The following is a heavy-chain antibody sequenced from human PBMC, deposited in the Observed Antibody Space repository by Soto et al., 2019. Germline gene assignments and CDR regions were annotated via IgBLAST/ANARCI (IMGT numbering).Heavy chain of an antibody. Sequence: QVQLVQSGAEVKKPGTSVKVSCKASGGTFSSYAINWVRQAPGQGLEWMGGIIPIFGSANYAQKFQGRVTITADKSTSTAYMELSSLRAEDTAVDYCAIGESSTWYATWFDPWGQGTLVTVSS. CDR2: IIPIFGSA. V-gene: IGHV1-69*06. D-gene: IGHD6-13*01. CDR3: AIGESSTWYATWFDP. J-gene: IGHJ5*02. CDR1: GGTFSSYA.